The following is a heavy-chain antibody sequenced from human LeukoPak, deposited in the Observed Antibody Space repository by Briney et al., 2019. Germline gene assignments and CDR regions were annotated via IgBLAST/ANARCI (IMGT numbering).Heavy chain of an antibody. CDR1: GGTFSSYA. CDR2: IIPIFGTA. D-gene: IGHD6-13*01. J-gene: IGHJ4*02. CDR3: ARGGYSSTQLEEYDY. V-gene: IGHV1-69*13. Sequence: ASVKVSCKASGGTFSSYAISWVRQAPGQGLEWMGGIIPIFGTANYAQKFQGRVTITADESTSTAYMELSSLRSEGTAVYYCARGGYSSTQLEEYDYWGQETLVTVSS.